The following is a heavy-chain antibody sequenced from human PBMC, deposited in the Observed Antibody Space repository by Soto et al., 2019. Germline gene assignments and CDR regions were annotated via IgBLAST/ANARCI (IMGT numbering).Heavy chain of an antibody. D-gene: IGHD3-9*01. CDR3: ARDGVTGYYAFDI. CDR1: GFTFSSYA. CDR2: ISYDGSNK. V-gene: IGHV3-30-3*01. J-gene: IGHJ3*02. Sequence: GGSLRLSCAASGFTFSSYAMHWVRQAPGKGLEWVAVISYDGSNKYYADSVKGRFTISRDNSKNTLYLQMNSLRAEDTAVYYCARDGVTGYYAFDIWGQGTMVTVS.